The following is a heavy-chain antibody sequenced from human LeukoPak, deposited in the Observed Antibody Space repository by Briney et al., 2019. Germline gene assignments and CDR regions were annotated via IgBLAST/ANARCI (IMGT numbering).Heavy chain of an antibody. CDR2: GHHSGTT. D-gene: IGHD2-21*02. Sequence: PSETLSLTCTVSGASITSYYRNWMRQSPGKGLEWIGYGHHSGTTNYNPSLESRGTISVDTSKNQFSLKLSSVSAADTAVYYCARWGESGDSVVHAFDIWGRGTMVTVSS. V-gene: IGHV4-59*01. J-gene: IGHJ3*02. CDR1: GASITSYY. CDR3: ARWGESGDSVVHAFDI.